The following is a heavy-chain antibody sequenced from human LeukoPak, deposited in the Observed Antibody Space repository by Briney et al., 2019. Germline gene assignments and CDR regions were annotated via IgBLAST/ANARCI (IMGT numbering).Heavy chain of an antibody. V-gene: IGHV4-61*02. Sequence: PSQTLSLTCTVFGGSISSGSYYWSWIRQPAGKGLEWIGRIYTSGSTNYNPSLKSRVTISVDTSKNQFSLKLSSVTAADTAVYYCARVRITIFGVLVDAFDIWGQGTMVTVSS. CDR3: ARVRITIFGVLVDAFDI. CDR2: IYTSGST. CDR1: GGSISSGSYY. D-gene: IGHD3-3*01. J-gene: IGHJ3*02.